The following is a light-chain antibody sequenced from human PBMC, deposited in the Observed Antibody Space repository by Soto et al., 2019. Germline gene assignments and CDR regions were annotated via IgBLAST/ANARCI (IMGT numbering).Light chain of an antibody. CDR3: TSYTSSSPLV. J-gene: IGLJ3*02. Sequence: QSALTQPASVSVSPGQSITISCTGTSSDVGGYNYVSWYQHHPGKAPNLIIYEVGNRPSGISNRFSGSKSDNTASLTISGLQPEDEDDYYCTSYTSSSPLVFGGGTKLTVL. CDR1: SSDVGGYNY. CDR2: EVG. V-gene: IGLV2-14*01.